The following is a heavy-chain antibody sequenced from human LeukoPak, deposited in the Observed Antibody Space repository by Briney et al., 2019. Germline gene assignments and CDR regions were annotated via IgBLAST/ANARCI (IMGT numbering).Heavy chain of an antibody. J-gene: IGHJ3*02. CDR1: GFTFSSYA. D-gene: IGHD3-22*01. CDR2: ISYDGSNK. Sequence: PGGSLRLSCAASGFTFSSYAMHWVRQAPGKGLEWVAVISYDGSNKYYADSVKGRFTISRDNSKNTLYLQMNSLRAEDTAVYYCARDVYYDSSGEGDAFDIWGQGTMVAVSS. CDR3: ARDVYYDSSGEGDAFDI. V-gene: IGHV3-30-3*01.